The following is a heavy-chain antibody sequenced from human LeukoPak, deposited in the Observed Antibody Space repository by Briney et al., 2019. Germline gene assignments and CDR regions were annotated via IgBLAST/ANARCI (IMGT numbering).Heavy chain of an antibody. CDR3: ARGRGLWFGESVSPFDP. CDR2: INHSGST. D-gene: IGHD3-10*01. J-gene: IGHJ5*02. CDR1: GGSFSGYY. Sequence: SETLSLTCAVYGGSFSGYYWSWIRQPPGEGLEWIGEINHSGSTNYNPSLKSRVTISVDTSKNQFSLKLSSVPAAETAVYYCARGRGLWFGESVSPFDPWGQGTLVTVSS. V-gene: IGHV4-34*01.